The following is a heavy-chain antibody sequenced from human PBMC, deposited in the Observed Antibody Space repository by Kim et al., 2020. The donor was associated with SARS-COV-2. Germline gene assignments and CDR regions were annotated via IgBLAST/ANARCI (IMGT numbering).Heavy chain of an antibody. CDR1: GYTFTSYA. D-gene: IGHD2-15*01. CDR3: ARVPLCSGGSCYSVLGVGGMDV. Sequence: ASVKVSCKASGYTFTSYAMNWVRQAPGQGLEWMGWINTNTGNPTYAQGFTGRFVFSLDTSVSTAYLQISSLKAEDTAVYYCARVPLCSGGSCYSVLGVGGMDVWGQGTTVTVSS. V-gene: IGHV7-4-1*02. J-gene: IGHJ6*02. CDR2: INTNTGNP.